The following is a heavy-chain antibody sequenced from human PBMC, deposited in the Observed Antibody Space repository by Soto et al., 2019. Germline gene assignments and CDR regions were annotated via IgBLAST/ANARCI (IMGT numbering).Heavy chain of an antibody. D-gene: IGHD3-3*01. J-gene: IGHJ3*02. CDR2: INPGSGAA. CDR1: GYTVTTHY. V-gene: IGHV1-46*01. CDR3: ARGGEVGVAGAAAFDM. Sequence: QVQLVQSGAEVKKPGASVKISCTASGYTVTTHYMHWVRQAPGRGLEWMGAINPGSGAAKYTQTFQARVTMTRDTSTNKVYMGMRALRSEDTAVFYCARGGEVGVAGAAAFDMWGQGTMVTVSS.